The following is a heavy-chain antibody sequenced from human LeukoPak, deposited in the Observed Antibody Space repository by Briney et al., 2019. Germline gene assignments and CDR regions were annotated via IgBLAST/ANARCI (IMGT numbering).Heavy chain of an antibody. CDR2: ISSSSSSYI. V-gene: IGHV3-21*01. CDR3: ARAGPRGSSGWSHWYFDL. J-gene: IGHJ2*01. Sequence: GGSLRLSCAASGFTFSSYSMNWVRQAPGKGLEWVSSISSSSSSYIYYADSVKGRFTISRDNAKNSLYLQMNSLRAEDTAVYYCARAGPRGSSGWSHWYFDLWGRGTLVTVSS. D-gene: IGHD6-19*01. CDR1: GFTFSSYS.